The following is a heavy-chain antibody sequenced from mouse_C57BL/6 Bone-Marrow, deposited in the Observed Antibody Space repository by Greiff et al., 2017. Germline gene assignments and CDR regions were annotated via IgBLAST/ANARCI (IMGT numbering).Heavy chain of an antibody. CDR2: IYPRSGNT. Sequence: VKLQESGAELARPGASVKLSCKASGYTFTSYGISWVKQRTGQGLEWIGEIYPRSGNTYYNEKFKGKATLTADKSSSTAYMGLRSLTSEDSAVYFCAGSTTGWYFDVWGTGTTVTVSS. D-gene: IGHD1-1*01. V-gene: IGHV1-81*01. J-gene: IGHJ1*03. CDR3: AGSTTGWYFDV. CDR1: GYTFTSYG.